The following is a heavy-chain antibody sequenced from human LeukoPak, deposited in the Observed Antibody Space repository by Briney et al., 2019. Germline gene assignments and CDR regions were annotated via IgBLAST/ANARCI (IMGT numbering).Heavy chain of an antibody. CDR3: ARARTRYSGSYGGAFDI. V-gene: IGHV3-30*02. CDR2: IRFDANYK. J-gene: IGHJ3*02. CDR1: GFNFSTYA. Sequence: GSLRLSCAASGFNFSTYAMHWVHQAPGKGLEWVAFIRFDANYKYYTDSVKGRFTISRDNAKNSLYLQMNSLRAEDTAVYYCARARTRYSGSYGGAFDIWGQGTMVTVSS. D-gene: IGHD1-26*01.